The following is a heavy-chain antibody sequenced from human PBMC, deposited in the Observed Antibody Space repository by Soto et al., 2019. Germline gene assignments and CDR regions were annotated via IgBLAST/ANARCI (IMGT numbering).Heavy chain of an antibody. V-gene: IGHV4-39*01. CDR3: ARGGGYYGVLFDY. J-gene: IGHJ4*02. Sequence: QLQLQESGPGLLRPSETLSLTCNVSGGAISSSSYFWGWVRQPPGKTLEWIGHILYSGTTHYNESLKSRVTISVDTSKNQFSRRLHSVTPADTAVYYCARGGGYYGVLFDYWGQGTLVPVSS. D-gene: IGHD4-17*01. CDR1: GGAISSSSYF. CDR2: ILYSGTT.